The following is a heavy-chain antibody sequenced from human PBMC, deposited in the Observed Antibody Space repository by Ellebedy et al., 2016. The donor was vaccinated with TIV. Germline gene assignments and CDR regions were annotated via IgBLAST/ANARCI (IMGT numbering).Heavy chain of an antibody. Sequence: GESLKTSCAASGVSFSSYAMHCGRQAPGKGLEWVAVISYDGSNKYYADSVKGRFTISRDNSKNTLYLQMNSLRAEDTAVYYCARGWSTPDSWGQGTLIIVSS. J-gene: IGHJ4*02. D-gene: IGHD2-15*01. CDR3: ARGWSTPDS. CDR2: ISYDGSNK. V-gene: IGHV3-30*14. CDR1: GVSFSSYA.